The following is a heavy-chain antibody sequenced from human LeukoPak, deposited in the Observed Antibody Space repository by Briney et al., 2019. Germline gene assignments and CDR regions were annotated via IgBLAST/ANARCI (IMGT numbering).Heavy chain of an antibody. J-gene: IGHJ6*03. CDR3: SRSHDYGGLYFYYYMDV. CDR1: GGSISSRSDY. V-gene: IGHV4-39*01. CDR2: LDSSGST. Sequence: PSETLSLTCSVSGGSISSRSDYWGWIRQTPGKGLEWIGNLDSSGSTYYNPSLKSRVTISVGTSKNQFSLNLRSVTAADTAIYFCSRSHDYGGLYFYYYMDVWGKGTTVTVSS. D-gene: IGHD4-23*01.